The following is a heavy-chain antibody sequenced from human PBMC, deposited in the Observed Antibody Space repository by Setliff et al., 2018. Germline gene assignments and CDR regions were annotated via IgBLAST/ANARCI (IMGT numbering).Heavy chain of an antibody. V-gene: IGHV3-33*01. CDR3: IRDTSGRDAFDI. J-gene: IGHJ3*02. CDR1: GFTFSTHA. D-gene: IGHD6-19*01. CDR2: IWSDGNTT. Sequence: GGSLRLSCATSGFTFSTHAMHWARQAPGKGLDWVAMIWSDGNTTYYADSVKGRSTISRDNSQNTMYLQMNSLRAEDTAVYYCIRDTSGRDAFDIWGQGTMVTVS.